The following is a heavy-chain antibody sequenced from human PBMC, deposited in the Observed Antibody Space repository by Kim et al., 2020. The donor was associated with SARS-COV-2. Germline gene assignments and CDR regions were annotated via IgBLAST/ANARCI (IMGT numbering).Heavy chain of an antibody. V-gene: IGHV4-39*07. J-gene: IGHJ5*02. D-gene: IGHD6-13*01. CDR2: IYYSGST. CDR1: GGSISSSSYY. Sequence: SETLSLTCTVSGGSISSSSYYWGWIRQPPGKGLEWIGSIYYSGSTYYNPSLKSRVTISVDTSKNQFSLKLSSVTAADTAVYYCARESPSSSWYVGENWFDPWGQGTLVTVSS. CDR3: ARESPSSSWYVGENWFDP.